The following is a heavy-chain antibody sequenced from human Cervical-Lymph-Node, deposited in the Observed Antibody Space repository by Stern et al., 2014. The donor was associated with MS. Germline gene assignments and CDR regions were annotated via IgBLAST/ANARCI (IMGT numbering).Heavy chain of an antibody. V-gene: IGHV1-69*01. J-gene: IGHJ6*02. CDR2: IIPMLGTE. CDR3: ARDGDSSMLGLDV. D-gene: IGHD4-17*01. Sequence: VQLVESGAAVKKPGSSGKVSCKASGGTLSNYGISWVRQDPGQGLEWMGGIIPMLGTENYAQKFQGRVTITAEDSKNTAYMGLRSLTSEYTAVYYCARDGDSSMLGLDVWGQGTTVTVSS. CDR1: GGTLSNYG.